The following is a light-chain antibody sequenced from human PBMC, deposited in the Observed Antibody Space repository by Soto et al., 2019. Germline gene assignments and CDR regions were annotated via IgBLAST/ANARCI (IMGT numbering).Light chain of an antibody. Sequence: DIQMTQSPSSLSASVGDRVTIPCRASQSISNYLSWYQQIPGKAPKLLIYAASTWRSGVSSRFSGSGSGTDFTLTISSLQPEDFATYYCQQSYSTPWTFGQGTKVEI. V-gene: IGKV1-39*01. J-gene: IGKJ1*01. CDR2: AAS. CDR3: QQSYSTPWT. CDR1: QSISNY.